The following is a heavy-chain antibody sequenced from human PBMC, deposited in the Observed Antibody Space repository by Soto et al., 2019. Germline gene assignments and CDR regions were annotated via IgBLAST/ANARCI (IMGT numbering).Heavy chain of an antibody. J-gene: IGHJ4*02. CDR3: ARGRSGTYAMYC. Sequence: EVQLVETGGGLVQPGGSLRLSCAASGFTFSSYWMHWVRQAPGKGLVWVSRMNSDGSTTNYADSVKGRFTISRDNAKNTLYLQMNSLRAEDTAVYYCARGRSGTYAMYCWGQGILVSVSS. V-gene: IGHV3-74*01. CDR1: GFTFSSYW. D-gene: IGHD1-26*01. CDR2: MNSDGSTT.